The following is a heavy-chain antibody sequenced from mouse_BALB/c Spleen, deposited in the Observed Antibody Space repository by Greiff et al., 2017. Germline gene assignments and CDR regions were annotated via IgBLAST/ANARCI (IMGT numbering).Heavy chain of an antibody. D-gene: IGHD2-10*01. V-gene: IGHV2-6-5*01. Sequence: VQLVESGPGLVAPSQSLSITCTVSGFSLTDYGVSWIRQPPGKGLEWLGVIWGGGSTYYNSALKSRLSISKDNSKSQVFLKMNSLQTDDTAMYYCANAYYGNYDAMDYWGQGTSVTVSS. CDR2: IWGGGST. CDR3: ANAYYGNYDAMDY. J-gene: IGHJ4*01. CDR1: GFSLTDYG.